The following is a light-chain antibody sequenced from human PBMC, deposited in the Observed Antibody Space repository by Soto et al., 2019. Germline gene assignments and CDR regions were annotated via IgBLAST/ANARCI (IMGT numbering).Light chain of an antibody. V-gene: IGLV4-60*03. CDR1: SGHSKSI. CDR2: IERSGSY. CDR3: ETWDSNTRV. Sequence: QLVLTQSSSASASLGSSVKVTCTLSSGHSKSIIAWHQQQPGKAPRYLMKIERSGSYKRGGGVPDRFSGSSSGADRDLTISNLQSDDEADYYCETWDSNTRVFGGGTKVTVL. J-gene: IGLJ3*02.